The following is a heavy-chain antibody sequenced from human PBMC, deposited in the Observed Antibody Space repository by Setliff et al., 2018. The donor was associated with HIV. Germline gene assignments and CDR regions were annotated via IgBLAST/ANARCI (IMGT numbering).Heavy chain of an antibody. J-gene: IGHJ3*02. D-gene: IGHD1-26*01. CDR2: IFSDDEK. CDR3: AHSKSTGSAFDI. Sequence: SGPTLVNPTETLTLTCTVSGFSLSNARVGMSWIRQPPGKALEWLAHIFSDDEKSYSTSLKTRLTISKDTSKNQVVLTMTNVDPVDTATYYRAHSKSTGSAFDIWGQGTMVTVSS. V-gene: IGHV2-26*01. CDR1: GFSLSNARVG.